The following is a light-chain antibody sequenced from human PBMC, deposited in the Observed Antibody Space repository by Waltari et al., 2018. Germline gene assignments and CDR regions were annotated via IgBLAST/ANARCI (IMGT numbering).Light chain of an antibody. Sequence: IQLTQSPSSLSASVGDRVTITCRASQGMSSYLACYQHKPGKAPKLLIYSASTLQSGVHLRFGGSGSGTECTLTIESLQTKDFATSYCQQLSSYRLLAFGGGAKVEVK. CDR2: SAS. CDR1: QGMSSY. CDR3: QQLSSYRLLA. V-gene: IGKV1-9*01. J-gene: IGKJ4*01.